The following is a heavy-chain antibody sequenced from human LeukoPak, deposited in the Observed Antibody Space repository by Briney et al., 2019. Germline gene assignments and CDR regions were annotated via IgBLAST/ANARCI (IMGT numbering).Heavy chain of an antibody. CDR1: GYTLTELS. J-gene: IGHJ4*02. V-gene: IGHV1-24*01. CDR3: ATGTLTEKYGDYYHFDY. Sequence: ASVKVSCKVSGYTLTELSMHWVRQAPGKGLEWMGGFDLEDGETIYAQKFQGRVTMTEDTSTDTAYMELSSLRSEDTAVYYCATGTLTEKYGDYYHFDYWGRGTLVTVSS. D-gene: IGHD4-17*01. CDR2: FDLEDGET.